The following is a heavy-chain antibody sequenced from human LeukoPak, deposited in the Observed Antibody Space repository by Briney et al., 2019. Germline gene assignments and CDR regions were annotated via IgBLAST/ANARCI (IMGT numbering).Heavy chain of an antibody. V-gene: IGHV3-23*01. CDR3: GKGPTTVDPRGWFDP. D-gene: IGHD4-23*01. J-gene: IGHJ5*02. CDR1: GFTFSSYA. Sequence: GGSVRLSCAPSGFTFSSYAMSWVRQAPGRGREWVSAISGSGGSTHYAHSVKGRFTISRDNSKNTLYLQMNSLRAEDTAVYYCGKGPTTVDPRGWFDPWGQGTLVTVSS. CDR2: ISGSGGST.